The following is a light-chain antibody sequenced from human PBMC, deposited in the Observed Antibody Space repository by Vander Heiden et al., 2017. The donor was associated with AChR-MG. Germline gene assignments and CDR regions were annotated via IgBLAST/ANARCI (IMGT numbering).Light chain of an antibody. Sequence: SHVLTQPPSVSVAPGQTASFNCEGTSIGANSVHWYQQRPRQAAELGVHGDSGRPSGIPERFSGANSGDMATLTISGVEAGDEADYYCQVWNYTSNHVVFGGGTKLTVL. CDR2: GDS. CDR3: QVWNYTSNHVV. V-gene: IGLV3-21*02. J-gene: IGLJ2*01. CDR1: SIGANS.